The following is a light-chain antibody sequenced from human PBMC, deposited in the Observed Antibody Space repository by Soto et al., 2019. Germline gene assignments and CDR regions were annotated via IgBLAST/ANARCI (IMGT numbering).Light chain of an antibody. J-gene: IGKJ4*01. CDR1: QSVSSSY. CDR2: GAS. Sequence: PGASATLSCRASQSVSSSYLAWYQQKPGQAPRLLIYGASTRATGIPARFSGSGSGTEFTLTISSLQSEDFAVYYCQQYNNWPLTFGGGTKVDIK. CDR3: QQYNNWPLT. V-gene: IGKV3-15*01.